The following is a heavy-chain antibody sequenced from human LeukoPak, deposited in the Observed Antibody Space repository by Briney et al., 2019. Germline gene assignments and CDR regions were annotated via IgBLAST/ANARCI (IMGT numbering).Heavy chain of an antibody. CDR1: GYSISSGYY. Sequence: SETLSLTCTVSGYSISSGYYWGWIRQPPGKGLEWIGSIYHSGSTYYNPSLKSRVTISVDTSKNQFSLKLSSVTAADTAVYYCARGAAAGTDYWGQGTLVTVSP. V-gene: IGHV4-38-2*02. J-gene: IGHJ4*02. D-gene: IGHD6-13*01. CDR3: ARGAAAGTDY. CDR2: IYHSGST.